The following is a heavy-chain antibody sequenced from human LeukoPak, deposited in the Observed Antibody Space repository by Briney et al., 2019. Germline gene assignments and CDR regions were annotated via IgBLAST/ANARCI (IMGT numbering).Heavy chain of an antibody. V-gene: IGHV4-34*01. CDR1: DGSFSGYY. D-gene: IGHD6-13*01. Sequence: SETLSLTCAVYDGSFSGYYWSWIRQPPGKGLEWIGEINHSGSTNYNPSLKSRVTVSVDTSKNQFSLKLSSVTAADTAVYNCARGPGITAAGNFDYWGQGTLVTVSS. CDR2: INHSGST. J-gene: IGHJ4*02. CDR3: ARGPGITAAGNFDY.